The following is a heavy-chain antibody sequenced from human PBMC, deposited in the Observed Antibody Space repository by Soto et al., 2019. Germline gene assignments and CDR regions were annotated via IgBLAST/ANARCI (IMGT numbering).Heavy chain of an antibody. CDR3: AKGHTVGTTSSYFDY. Sequence: GWSLRLSCAASGFTLSNYGIHWVRQAPGKGLEWVAVMSYDANNKNYADSVKGRFTISRDNSKNTLYLQMNSLRAEDSAVYYCAKGHTVGTTSSYFDYWGQGTLVTGSS. CDR2: MSYDANNK. V-gene: IGHV3-30*18. J-gene: IGHJ4*02. CDR1: GFTLSNYG. D-gene: IGHD1-26*01.